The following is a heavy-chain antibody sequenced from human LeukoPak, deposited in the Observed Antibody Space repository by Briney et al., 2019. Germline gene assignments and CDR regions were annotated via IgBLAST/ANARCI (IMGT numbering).Heavy chain of an antibody. CDR2: IYTSGST. D-gene: IGHD3-9*01. CDR1: GGSISSYY. J-gene: IGHJ3*02. V-gene: IGHV4-4*07. Sequence: PSETLSLTCTVSGGSISSYYWSWIRQPAGKGLEWIGRIYTSGSTNYNPSLKSRVTMSVDTSKNQFSLKLSSVTAADTAVYYCARDLLIRGWLFDAFDIWAKGQWSPSLQ. CDR3: ARDLLIRGWLFDAFDI.